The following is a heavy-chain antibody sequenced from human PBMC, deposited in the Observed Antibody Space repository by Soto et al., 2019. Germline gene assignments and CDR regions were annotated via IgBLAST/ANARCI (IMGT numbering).Heavy chain of an antibody. D-gene: IGHD4-17*01. CDR2: ISGSGGYT. J-gene: IGHJ6*02. V-gene: IGHV3-23*01. Sequence: GGSLRRSCAASGFTFSSYAMSWVRQAPGKGLEWVSAISGSGGYTYYADSVKGRFTISRDNSKNTLYLQMNSLRAEDTALYYCWKRDLRDGMDFWGQGTTVTVSS. CDR1: GFTFSSYA. CDR3: WKRDLRDGMDF.